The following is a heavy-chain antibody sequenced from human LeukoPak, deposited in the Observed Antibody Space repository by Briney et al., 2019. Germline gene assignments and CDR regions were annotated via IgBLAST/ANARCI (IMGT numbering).Heavy chain of an antibody. CDR1: GFTFSAYW. Sequence: PGGSQGLPCAASGFTFSAYWMSWVRQTPGKGLEWVANIKEDGSEKYYVDYVKGRFIISRDNAKNSLYVQMNSLRAEDTAVYYCARLPLTARRHFDFWGQGTQVTVSS. CDR2: IKEDGSEK. V-gene: IGHV3-7*05. J-gene: IGHJ4*02. D-gene: IGHD5-18*01. CDR3: ARLPLTARRHFDF.